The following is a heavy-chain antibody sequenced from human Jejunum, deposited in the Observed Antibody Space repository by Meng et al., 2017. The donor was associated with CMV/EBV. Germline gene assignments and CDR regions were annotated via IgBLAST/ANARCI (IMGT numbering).Heavy chain of an antibody. V-gene: IGHV3-15*01. J-gene: IGHJ4*02. D-gene: IGHD3-22*01. CDR3: TTGAAYYYDSSVDY. CDR1: FTLSNAW. CDR2: IKSKTDGGTT. Sequence: FTLSNAWMSWVRQAPGKGLEWVGRIKSKTDGGTTDYAAPVKGRFTISRDDSKNTLYLQMNSLKTEDTAVYYCTTGAAYYYDSSVDYWGQGTLVTVSS.